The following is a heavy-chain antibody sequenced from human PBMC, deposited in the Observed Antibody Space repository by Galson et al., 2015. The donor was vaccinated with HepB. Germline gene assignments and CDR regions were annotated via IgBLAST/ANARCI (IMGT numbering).Heavy chain of an antibody. CDR1: GYSFTSYW. J-gene: IGHJ4*02. D-gene: IGHD5-24*01. CDR2: IYPGDSDT. V-gene: IGHV5-51*03. CDR3: AKVPARPLESRDGYNWGGFDY. Sequence: QSGAEVKKPGESLKISCKASGYSFTSYWIGWVRQMPGKGLEWMGIIYPGDSDTRCSASFQGQVTISADKSISTAYLQWSSLKASDTAMYYCAKVPARPLESRDGYNWGGFDYWGQGTLVTVSS.